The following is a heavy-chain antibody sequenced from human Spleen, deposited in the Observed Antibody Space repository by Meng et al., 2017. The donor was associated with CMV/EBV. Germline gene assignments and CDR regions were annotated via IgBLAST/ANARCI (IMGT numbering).Heavy chain of an antibody. D-gene: IGHD2-15*01. CDR1: GYTFTAHY. Sequence: ASVKVSCKASGYTFTAHYFHWVRQAPGQGLEWMGWIHPHRGDTNYAQQFQGRVTLTRDTSINTGYTELTRLTSDDTAVYYCARDATLPDYWGQGTLVTVSS. V-gene: IGHV1-2*02. J-gene: IGHJ4*02. CDR3: ARDATLPDY. CDR2: IHPHRGDT.